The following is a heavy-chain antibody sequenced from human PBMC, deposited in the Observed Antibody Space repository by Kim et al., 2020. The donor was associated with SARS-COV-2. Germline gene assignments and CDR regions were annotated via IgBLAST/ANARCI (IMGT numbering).Heavy chain of an antibody. J-gene: IGHJ4*02. V-gene: IGHV3-23*01. CDR2: ISGSGGST. D-gene: IGHD6-6*01. CDR1: GFTFSSYA. Sequence: GGSLRLSCAASGFTFSSYAMSWVRQAPGKGLEWVSAISGSGGSTYYADSVKGRFTISRDNSKNTLYLQMNSLRAEDTAVYYCAKDASSRIAARGTFDYWGQGTLVTVSS. CDR3: AKDASSRIAARGTFDY.